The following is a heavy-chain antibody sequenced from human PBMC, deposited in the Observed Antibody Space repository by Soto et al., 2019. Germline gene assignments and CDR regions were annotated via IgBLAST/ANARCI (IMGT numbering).Heavy chain of an antibody. Sequence: EGQLVESGGDLVKPGGSLRLSCAASRFTFRDAWMGWVRQAPGKGLEWVGRIKREIDGGTTDYAAPVKGRFTISRDDSEHTLYLQMNNRGTEYTAVYYCTTGLSNGYYNFDFWGRGTLVTVSS. CDR1: RFTFRDAW. J-gene: IGHJ4*02. D-gene: IGHD3-22*01. V-gene: IGHV3-15*01. CDR3: TTGLSNGYYNFDF. CDR2: IKREIDGGTT.